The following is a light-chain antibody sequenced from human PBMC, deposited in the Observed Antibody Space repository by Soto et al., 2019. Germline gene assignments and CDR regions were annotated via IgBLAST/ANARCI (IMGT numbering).Light chain of an antibody. Sequence: EIVLTQSPGSLSLSPGQRATLSCRASQSVDSTFFAWYQKKPGQAPRLLIYGASKRDTGVPDRFSGSGSGTDFTLTISRLEPEDVAVYYCQQYMSSVAFGQGTKVEL. CDR1: QSVDSTF. J-gene: IGKJ1*01. CDR2: GAS. V-gene: IGKV3-20*01. CDR3: QQYMSSVA.